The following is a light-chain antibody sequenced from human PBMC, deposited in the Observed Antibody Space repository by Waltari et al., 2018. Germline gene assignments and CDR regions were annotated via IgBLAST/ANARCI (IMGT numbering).Light chain of an antibody. J-gene: IGKJ4*01. CDR2: WAS. CDR3: QQYYSSPLT. Sequence: EIVMTQSPDSLAVSLGERATINCKSSQSVFYSSNNRDYLAWFQQKPGQPPKLLIYWASTRESGVPDRFSGSGSGTDFTLTISSLQAEDVAVCYCQQYYSSPLTFGGGTKVEI. CDR1: QSVFYSSNNRDY. V-gene: IGKV4-1*01.